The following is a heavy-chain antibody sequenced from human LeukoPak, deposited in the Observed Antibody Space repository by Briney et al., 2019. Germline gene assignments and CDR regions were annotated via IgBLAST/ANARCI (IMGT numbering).Heavy chain of an antibody. CDR3: AREGDYGDSPDAFDI. CDR2: IDARSGIT. D-gene: IGHD4-17*01. V-gene: IGHV3-48*01. Sequence: GGSLRLSCATSGFTFTIFGINWVRQAPGKGPEWVSYIDARSGITYYADSVQGRFTISRDNAKESVFLQMNGLRVDDTAVYYCAREGDYGDSPDAFDIWGQGTMVTVSS. CDR1: GFTFTIFG. J-gene: IGHJ3*02.